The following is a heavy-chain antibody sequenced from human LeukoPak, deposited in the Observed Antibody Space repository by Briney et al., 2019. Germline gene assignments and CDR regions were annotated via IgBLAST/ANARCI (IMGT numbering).Heavy chain of an antibody. CDR2: INSDGSST. CDR3: ATGGTKTATGRMGY. CDR1: GFTFSSYW. Sequence: PGGSLRLSCAASGFTFSSYWMHWVRHAPGKGLVWVSRINSDGSSTSYADSVKGRFTISRDNSKNTYLQMNSLRPEDTAVYYCATGGTKTATGRMGYWVPGTLVTVSS. V-gene: IGHV3-74*01. J-gene: IGHJ4*01. D-gene: IGHD1-1*01.